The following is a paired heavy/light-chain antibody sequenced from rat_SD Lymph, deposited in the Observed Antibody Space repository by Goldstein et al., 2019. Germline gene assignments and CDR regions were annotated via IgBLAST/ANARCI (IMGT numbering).Light chain of an antibody. V-gene: IGKV3S9*01. Sequence: DTVLTQSPALAVSPGERVTISCRASESVSTLMHWYQQKPGQQPKLLIYLASHLESGVPARFSGSGSGTDFTLTIDPVEADDTATYYCQQSWNDPYTFGAGTKLELK. CDR2: LAS. CDR1: ESVSTL. J-gene: IGKJ2-3*01. CDR3: QQSWNDPYT.
Heavy chain of an antibody. CDR3: ARLGLVTIAAISTGVMDA. D-gene: IGHD1-2*01. J-gene: IGHJ4*01. CDR1: GYTFTDYV. CDR2: IDPEYGST. Sequence: EVQLQQSGPEVGRPGSSVKISCKASGYTFTDYVMNWVKQSPGQGLEWIGWIDPEYGSTDYAEKFKKKATLTADTSSSTAYIQLSSLTSEDTATYFCARLGLVTIAAISTGVMDAWGQGASVTVSS. V-gene: IGHV1-13*01.